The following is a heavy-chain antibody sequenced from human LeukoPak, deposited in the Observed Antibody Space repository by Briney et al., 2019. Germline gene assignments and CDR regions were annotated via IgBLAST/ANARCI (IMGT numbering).Heavy chain of an antibody. CDR3: ARHSYYDSSGCDY. D-gene: IGHD3-22*01. V-gene: IGHV4-39*01. CDR1: GGSISSSSYY. CDR2: IYYSGST. Sequence: SETLSLTCTVSGGSISSSSYYWGWIRQPPGTGLEWIGSIYYSGSTYYNPSLKSRVTISVDTSKNQFSLKLSSVTAADTAVYYCARHSYYDSSGCDYWGQGTLVTVSS. J-gene: IGHJ4*02.